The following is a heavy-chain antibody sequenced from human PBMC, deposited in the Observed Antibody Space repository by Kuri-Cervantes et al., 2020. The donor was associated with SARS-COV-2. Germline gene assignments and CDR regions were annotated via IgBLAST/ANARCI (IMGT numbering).Heavy chain of an antibody. CDR2: ISHDGKNK. CDR1: GFTFSSYA. CDR3: AKDRVGVQDF. V-gene: IGHV3-30*04. J-gene: IGHJ4*02. D-gene: IGHD2-21*01. Sequence: LSLTCAASGFTFSSYAMHWVRQAPGKGLEWVAVISHDGKNKKCIASGKGRFTISRDNSQNTLYLHMESLRSEDTAMYYCAKDRVGVQDFWGQGTLVTVSS.